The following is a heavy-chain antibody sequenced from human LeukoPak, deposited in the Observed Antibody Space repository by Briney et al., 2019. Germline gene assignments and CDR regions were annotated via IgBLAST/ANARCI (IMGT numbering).Heavy chain of an antibody. CDR2: IYYSGST. Sequence: SQTLSLTCTVSGGSISSGGYYWSWIRQHPGKGLEWIGYIYYSGSTYYNPSLKSRVTISVDTSKNQLSLKLSSVTAADTAVYYCAREVAPYYYDSSGYYPYFDYWGQGTLVTVSS. J-gene: IGHJ4*02. CDR1: GGSISSGGYY. V-gene: IGHV4-31*03. D-gene: IGHD3-22*01. CDR3: AREVAPYYYDSSGYYPYFDY.